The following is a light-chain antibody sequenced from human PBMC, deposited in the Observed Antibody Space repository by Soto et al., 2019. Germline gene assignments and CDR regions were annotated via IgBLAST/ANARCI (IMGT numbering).Light chain of an antibody. CDR1: QTIGSH. CDR3: QQTYTGAN. V-gene: IGKV1-39*01. CDR2: AAS. Sequence: DIQMTQSPSSLSASIGDRVTITCRAGQTIGSHLNWYQQKPGKAPKLLIFAASNLQSGVPSRFSGRGSGTDFTLTINSLQPEDFASYYCQQTYTGANFGQGTRLDIK. J-gene: IGKJ5*01.